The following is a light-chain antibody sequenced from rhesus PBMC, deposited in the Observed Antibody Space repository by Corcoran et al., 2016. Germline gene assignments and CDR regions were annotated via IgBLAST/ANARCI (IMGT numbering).Light chain of an antibody. Sequence: DIQLTQSPSSLSASVGDRVTITCRASQGISSYLAWYQQKPGKAPKLLIYDASNLQIGVPSRFSGSGSGTDFTLTISSLQPEDFAVYYCQQRNSYPLTFGGGTKVEIK. V-gene: IGKV1-38*01. CDR1: QGISSY. J-gene: IGKJ4*01. CDR3: QQRNSYPLT. CDR2: DAS.